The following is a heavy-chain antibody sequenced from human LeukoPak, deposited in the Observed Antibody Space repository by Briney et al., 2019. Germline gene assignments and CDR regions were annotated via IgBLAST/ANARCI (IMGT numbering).Heavy chain of an antibody. CDR2: ISSSSSYI. D-gene: IGHD3-22*01. CDR3: ARGSDYYDSSGYYPAY. V-gene: IGHV3-21*01. CDR1: GFTVSSNY. Sequence: GGSLRLSCAASGFTVSSNYMSWVRQAPGKGLEWVSSISSSSSYIYYADSVKGRFTISRDNAKNSLYLQMNSLRAEDTAVYYCARGSDYYDSSGYYPAYWGQGTLVTVSS. J-gene: IGHJ4*02.